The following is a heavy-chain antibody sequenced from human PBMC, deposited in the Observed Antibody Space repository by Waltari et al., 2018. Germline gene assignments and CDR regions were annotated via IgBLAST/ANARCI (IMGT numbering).Heavy chain of an antibody. CDR2: IYYSWSL. CDR3: ARHWKRNGYRFDP. V-gene: IGHV4-39*01. D-gene: IGHD5-12*01. CDR1: GGSISSSRYY. Sequence: QLQLQESGPGLVKPSETLSLTCSVSGGSISSSRYYWGWIRQSPGKGLEWIGSIYYSWSLNYNPTLQSRVTIAGDTSKNQFSLNLSSVTAADTAVYYCARHWKRNGYRFDPWGQGTRVNVSS. J-gene: IGHJ5*02.